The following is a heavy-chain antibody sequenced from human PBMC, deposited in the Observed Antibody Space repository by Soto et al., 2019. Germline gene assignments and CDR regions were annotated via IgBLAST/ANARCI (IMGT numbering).Heavy chain of an antibody. CDR2: INPNSGGT. D-gene: IGHD6-19*01. J-gene: IGHJ6*02. CDR3: ARGRLVRTAHIYYYYGMDV. V-gene: IGHV1-2*04. Sequence: ASVKVSCKASGYTFTGYYMHWVRQAPGQGLEWMGWINPNSGGTNYAQKFQGWVTMTRDTSISTAYMELSRLRSDDTAVYYCARGRLVRTAHIYYYYGMDVWGQGTTVTVSS. CDR1: GYTFTGYY.